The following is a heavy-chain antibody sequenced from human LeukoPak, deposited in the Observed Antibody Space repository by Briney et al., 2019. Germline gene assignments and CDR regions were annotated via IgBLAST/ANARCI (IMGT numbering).Heavy chain of an antibody. D-gene: IGHD3-22*01. CDR3: AKDVYYDRSGYYFYYYGMDV. J-gene: IGHJ6*02. Sequence: GGSLRLSCAASGFTFSSYAVHWVRQAPGKGLEWVATISYDGSNKYYADSVKGRFTISRDNSKNTLYLQMDSLRAEDTAVYYCAKDVYYDRSGYYFYYYGMDVWGQGTTVTVSS. V-gene: IGHV3-30*04. CDR1: GFTFSSYA. CDR2: ISYDGSNK.